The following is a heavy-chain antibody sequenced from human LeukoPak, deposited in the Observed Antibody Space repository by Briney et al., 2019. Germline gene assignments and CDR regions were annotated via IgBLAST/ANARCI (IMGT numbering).Heavy chain of an antibody. Sequence: SETLSLTCTVSAGSLSGFYWTWIRQSPEKGLEWIGFVYYTGGTKYNPSLESRVTISVDTSKSQFSLKLTSVTAADTAVYYCARDRGSGTLNNWFDPWGQGALVTVSS. CDR3: ARDRGSGTLNNWFDP. J-gene: IGHJ5*02. D-gene: IGHD3-10*01. CDR1: AGSLSGFY. V-gene: IGHV4-59*01. CDR2: VYYTGGT.